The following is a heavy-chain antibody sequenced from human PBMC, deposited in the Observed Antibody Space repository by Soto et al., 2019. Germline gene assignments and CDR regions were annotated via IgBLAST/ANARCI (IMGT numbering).Heavy chain of an antibody. CDR3: ARERRGGYWFDP. CDR1: GGSISSGDYY. V-gene: IGHV4-30-4*01. Sequence: SETLSLTCTVSGGSISSGDYYWSWIRQPPGKGLEWIGYIYYSGITYYNPSLKSRVTISVDMSKNQFSLKLSSVTAADTAVYYCARERRGGYWFDPWGQGTLVNVSS. J-gene: IGHJ5*02. CDR2: IYYSGIT.